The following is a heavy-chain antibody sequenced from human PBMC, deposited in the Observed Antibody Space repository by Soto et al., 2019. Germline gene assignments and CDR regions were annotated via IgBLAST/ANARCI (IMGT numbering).Heavy chain of an antibody. CDR2: ISDTGRTI. V-gene: IGHV3-23*01. D-gene: IGHD2-2*02. CDR1: GFAFSSNA. CDR3: ANPRDGIYTFYYYGMDV. Sequence: DVQLLESGGNLVQPGGSLRLSCAASGFAFSSNAMSWVRQAPGKGLEWVSAISDTGRTIHYADSVKGRFTISRDNSKTTQYLQMNSLRAEDTAVYYCANPRDGIYTFYYYGMDVWGQGTTVTVSS. J-gene: IGHJ6*02.